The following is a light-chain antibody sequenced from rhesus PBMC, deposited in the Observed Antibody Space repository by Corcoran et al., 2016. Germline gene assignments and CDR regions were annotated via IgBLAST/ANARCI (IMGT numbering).Light chain of an antibody. J-gene: IGKJ4*01. Sequence: DIQMTQSPSSLSASVGDRVTITCRASQGISSYLNWYQQKPGKAPKLLIYSANRLESGVPSRFSGSGSGTEITLTISSLQPEDFATNYCQQFNSIPLTFGGGTKVEIK. CDR1: QGISSY. CDR3: QQFNSIPLT. V-gene: IGKV1-32*01. CDR2: SAN.